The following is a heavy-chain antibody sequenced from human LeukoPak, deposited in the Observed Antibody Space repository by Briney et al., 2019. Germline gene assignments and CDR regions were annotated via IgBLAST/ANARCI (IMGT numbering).Heavy chain of an antibody. Sequence: ASVKVSCKASGYTFTSYDINWVRQATGQGLEWMGWMNPNSGNTGYAQKFQGRVTITRNTSISTAYMELRSLRSDDTAVYYCARVNSSSWYHYYYYYYMDVWGKGTTVTVSS. D-gene: IGHD6-13*01. CDR3: ARVNSSSWYHYYYYYYMDV. CDR2: MNPNSGNT. CDR1: GYTFTSYD. J-gene: IGHJ6*03. V-gene: IGHV1-8*03.